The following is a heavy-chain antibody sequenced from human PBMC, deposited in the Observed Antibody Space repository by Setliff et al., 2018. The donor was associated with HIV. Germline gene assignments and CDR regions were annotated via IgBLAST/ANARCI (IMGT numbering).Heavy chain of an antibody. D-gene: IGHD3-16*01. CDR1: GFTFSGFA. CDR2: MSDSTII. CDR3: ARDNNRGGAVDY. V-gene: IGHV3-21*01. J-gene: IGHJ4*02. Sequence: GGSLRLSCAASGFTFSGFAMSWVRQAPGKGLEWVATMSDSTIIYYADSVKGRFTVSRDNVKNSLYLQMNSLRAEDTAIYYCARDNNRGGAVDYWGQGTLVTVSS.